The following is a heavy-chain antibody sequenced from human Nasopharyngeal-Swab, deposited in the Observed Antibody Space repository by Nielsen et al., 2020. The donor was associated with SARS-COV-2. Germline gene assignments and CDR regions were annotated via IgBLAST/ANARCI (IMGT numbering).Heavy chain of an antibody. CDR2: IYYSGST. D-gene: IGHD3-9*01. J-gene: IGHJ6*03. CDR1: GGSISSYY. Sequence: ESLRLSCTVSGGSISSYYWSWIRQPPGKGLEWIGYIYYSGSTNYNPSLKSRVTISVDTSKNQFSLKLSSVTAADTAVYYCARGTIRGYYYYYMDVWGKGTTVTVSS. CDR3: ARGTIRGYYYYYMDV. V-gene: IGHV4-59*01.